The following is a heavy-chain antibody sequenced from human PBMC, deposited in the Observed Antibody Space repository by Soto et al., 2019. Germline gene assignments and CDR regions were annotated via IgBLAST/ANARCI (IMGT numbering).Heavy chain of an antibody. Sequence: GASVKVSCKASGYTFTSYYMHWVRQAPGQGLEWMGIINPSGGSTSYAQKFQGRVTMTRDTSTSTVYMELSSLRSEDTAVYYCARVRDIVVVVAARGTWEYYFDYWGQGTLVTVSS. D-gene: IGHD2-15*01. J-gene: IGHJ4*02. CDR2: INPSGGST. V-gene: IGHV1-46*01. CDR1: GYTFTSYY. CDR3: ARVRDIVVVVAARGTWEYYFDY.